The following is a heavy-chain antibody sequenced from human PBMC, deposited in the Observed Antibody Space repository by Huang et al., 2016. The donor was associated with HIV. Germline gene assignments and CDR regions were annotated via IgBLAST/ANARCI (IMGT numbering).Heavy chain of an antibody. CDR2: IKSEIDGGTT. CDR3: TTIGTT. V-gene: IGHV3-15*01. CDR1: GFTVSNAW. D-gene: IGHD4-17*01. J-gene: IGHJ4*02. Sequence: EVQLVESGGGLVKPGGSLRLSCVASGFTVSNAWIGWVRQAPGKGLEWVGRIKSEIDGGTTDYAAPVKGRFTISRDDSKNTLYLQMNRLKTEDTAVYFCTTIGTTWGQGTLVTVSS.